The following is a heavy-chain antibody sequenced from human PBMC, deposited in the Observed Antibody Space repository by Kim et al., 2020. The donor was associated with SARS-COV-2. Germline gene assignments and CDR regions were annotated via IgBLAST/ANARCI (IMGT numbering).Heavy chain of an antibody. J-gene: IGHJ3*02. CDR3: ARDRILYYDSSGYYYDAFDI. CDR1: GFTFSSYS. V-gene: IGHV3-21*01. CDR2: ISSSSSYI. Sequence: GGSLRLSCAASGFTFSSYSMNWVRQAPGKGLEWVSSISSSSSYIYYADSVKGRFTISRDNAKNSLYLQMNSLRAEDTAVYYCARDRILYYDSSGYYYDAFDIWGQGTMVTVSS. D-gene: IGHD3-22*01.